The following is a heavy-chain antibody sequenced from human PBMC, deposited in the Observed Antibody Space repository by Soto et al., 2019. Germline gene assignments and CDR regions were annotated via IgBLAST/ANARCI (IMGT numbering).Heavy chain of an antibody. D-gene: IGHD6-13*01. CDR3: AKYASIGYSSSLYDYYYMDV. CDR2: ISGSGGST. V-gene: IGHV3-23*01. Sequence: GGSLRLSCAASGFTFSSYAMSWVRQAPGKGLEWVSAISGSGGSTYYADSVKGRFTISRDNSKNTLYLQMNSLRAEDTAVYYCAKYASIGYSSSLYDYYYMDVWGKGTTVTVSS. CDR1: GFTFSSYA. J-gene: IGHJ6*03.